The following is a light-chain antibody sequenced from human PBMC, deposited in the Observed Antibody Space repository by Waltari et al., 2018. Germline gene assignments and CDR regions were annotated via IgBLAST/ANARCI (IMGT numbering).Light chain of an antibody. CDR1: SSDVGNSYR. CDR3: CSATDNNLWV. Sequence: QSALTQPASVSGSPGQSITISCTGTSSDVGNSYRVSWYQQHPGKAPTLMIYEVTKRPSWVSPVFSGSKSGTTAALTMSGLQTEDEADYYSCSATDNNLWVFGGGTKLTVL. J-gene: IGLJ3*02. CDR2: EVT. V-gene: IGLV2-23*02.